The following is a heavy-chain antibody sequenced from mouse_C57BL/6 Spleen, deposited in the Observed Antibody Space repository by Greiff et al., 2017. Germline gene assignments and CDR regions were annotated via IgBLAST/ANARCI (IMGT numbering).Heavy chain of an antibody. J-gene: IGHJ4*01. CDR3: ERRAREATGAMDY. Sequence: EVQVVESGGGLVQPGESLKLSCESNEYEFPSHDMSWVRKTPEKRLELVAAINSDGGSTYSPDIMERRFIISRDNTKKTLYLQMHSLSSEDTALYYCERRAREATGAMDYWGQGTSVTVSS. D-gene: IGHD3-1*01. V-gene: IGHV5-2*01. CDR2: INSDGGST. CDR1: EYEFPSHD.